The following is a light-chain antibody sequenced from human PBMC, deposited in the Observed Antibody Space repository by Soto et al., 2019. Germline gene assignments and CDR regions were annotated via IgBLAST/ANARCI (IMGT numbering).Light chain of an antibody. V-gene: IGLV2-14*01. CDR3: QQFSSYPLT. Sequence: QSVLTQPASVSGSPGQSITISCTGTSSDVGEYNYVSWYQQHPGKAPKLMIYAVSNRPSGVSNRFSGSKSGNTATLTISGLQAEDEADYYCQQFSSYPLTFGGGTK. J-gene: IGLJ2*01. CDR2: AVS. CDR1: SSDVGEYNY.